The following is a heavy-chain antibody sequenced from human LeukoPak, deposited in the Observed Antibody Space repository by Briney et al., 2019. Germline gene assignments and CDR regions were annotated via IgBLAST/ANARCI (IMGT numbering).Heavy chain of an antibody. CDR3: ARVRAPDYDILTGYRSSDYFDY. V-gene: IGHV3-48*03. J-gene: IGHJ4*02. CDR2: ISSSGSTI. Sequence: GGSLRLSCVASGFTFSSYEMNWVRQAPGKGLEWVSYISSSGSTIYHADSVKCRFTISRDNAKNSLYLQMNSLRAEDTAVYYCARVRAPDYDILTGYRSSDYFDYWGQGTLVTVSS. D-gene: IGHD3-9*01. CDR1: GFTFSSYE.